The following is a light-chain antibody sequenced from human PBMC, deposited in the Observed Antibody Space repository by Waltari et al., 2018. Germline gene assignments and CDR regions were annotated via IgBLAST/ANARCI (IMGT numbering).Light chain of an antibody. CDR3: AAWDDSLSVWV. V-gene: IGLV1-47*01. J-gene: IGLJ3*02. CDR2: RNH. CDR1: NSNIGSNY. Sequence: QSVLTPSPSPSGPPGPSVTISSSGSNSNIGSNYAYWYQQLPGTAPKVLIYRNHQRPPGVPERFSGSKSDTSASLAISGLRSEDEADYYCAAWDDSLSVWVFGERTKLTVL.